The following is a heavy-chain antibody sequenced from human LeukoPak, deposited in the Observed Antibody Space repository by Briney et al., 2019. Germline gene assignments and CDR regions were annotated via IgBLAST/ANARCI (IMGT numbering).Heavy chain of an antibody. CDR1: GGSISSGGYY. J-gene: IGHJ3*02. D-gene: IGHD3-22*01. CDR2: IYYSGST. V-gene: IGHV4-31*03. CDR3: ARQTYYYDSSGYSDDAFDI. Sequence: SETLSLTCTVSGGSISSGGYYWSWIRQHPGKGLEWIGYIYYSGSTYYNPSLKSRVTISVDTSKNQFSLKLSSVTAADTAVYYCARQTYYYDSSGYSDDAFDIWGQGTMVTVSS.